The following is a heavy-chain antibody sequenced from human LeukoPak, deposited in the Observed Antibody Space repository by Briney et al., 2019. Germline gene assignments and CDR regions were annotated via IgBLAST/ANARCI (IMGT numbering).Heavy chain of an antibody. J-gene: IGHJ2*01. V-gene: IGHV3-9*01. D-gene: IGHD6-19*01. CDR1: GFTFDDYA. Sequence: PGRSLRLSCAASGFTFDDYAMHWVRQAPGKGLEWVSGISWNSGSIGYADSVKGRFTISRDNAKNSLYLQMNSLRAEDTALYYCAKGHANWRKEAGTEEHWYFDLWGRGTLVTVSS. CDR2: ISWNSGSI. CDR3: AKGHANWRKEAGTEEHWYFDL.